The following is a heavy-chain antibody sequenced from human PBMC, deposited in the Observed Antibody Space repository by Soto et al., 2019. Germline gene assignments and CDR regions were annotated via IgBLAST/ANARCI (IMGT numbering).Heavy chain of an antibody. V-gene: IGHV1-3*01. D-gene: IGHD6-19*01. J-gene: IGHJ4*02. CDR2: INGGNGYT. Sequence: QVQLVQSGAEVKRPGASVKVACKASGYSFTTHALHWVRQAPGQSLQWLGWINGGNGYTRYSQDFQGRGSFARDSSSSTAYMELRSLRLEDTAVYYCARGAVRFEEALLPDYWGQGSLITVSS. CDR1: GYSFTTHA. CDR3: ARGAVRFEEALLPDY.